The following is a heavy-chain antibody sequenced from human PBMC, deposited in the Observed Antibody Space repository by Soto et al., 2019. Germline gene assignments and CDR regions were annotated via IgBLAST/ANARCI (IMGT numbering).Heavy chain of an antibody. J-gene: IGHJ4*02. D-gene: IGHD2-2*01. V-gene: IGHV3-21*01. Sequence: EVQLVESGGGLVKAGGSRRLSCAASGFTFGSYIMNWVRQAPGKGLEWVSSITSSSSYIYYTDSVKSRSTISRDNGKHSLYLQSNSLRAEVTAVYYCTRDRGDCSSTSCFFFSGGDYWGQGTLVTV. CDR2: ITSSSSYI. CDR1: GFTFGSYI. CDR3: TRDRGDCSSTSCFFFSGGDY.